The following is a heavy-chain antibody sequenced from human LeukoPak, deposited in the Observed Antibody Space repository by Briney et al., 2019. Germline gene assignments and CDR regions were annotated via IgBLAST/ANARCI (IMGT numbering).Heavy chain of an antibody. D-gene: IGHD2-2*01. J-gene: IGHJ6*02. Sequence: SETLSLTRTVSDGSISGYYWNWIRQSPGKGLEWIGYMFYSGSLNYNPSLKSRVTMSVDTSKNQFSLKLSSVTAADTALYYCARRGSSSSGYGLDVWGQGTTVTVSS. CDR3: ARRGSSSSGYGLDV. CDR1: DGSISGYY. CDR2: MFYSGSL. V-gene: IGHV4-59*08.